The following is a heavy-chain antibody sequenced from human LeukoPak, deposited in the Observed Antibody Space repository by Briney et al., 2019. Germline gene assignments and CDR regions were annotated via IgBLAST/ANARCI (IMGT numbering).Heavy chain of an antibody. Sequence: PSGTLSLTCTVSGYSISSGYYWGWIRQPPGKGLEWIGSIYHSGSTYYNPSLKSRVTISVDTSKNQFSLKLSSVTAADTAVYYCARSDGYGLVGIWGQGTMVTVSS. CDR3: ARSDGYGLVGI. V-gene: IGHV4-38-2*02. J-gene: IGHJ3*02. CDR2: IYHSGST. D-gene: IGHD3-10*01. CDR1: GYSISSGYY.